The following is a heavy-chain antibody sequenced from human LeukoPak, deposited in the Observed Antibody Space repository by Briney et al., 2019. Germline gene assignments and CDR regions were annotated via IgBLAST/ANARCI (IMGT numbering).Heavy chain of an antibody. V-gene: IGHV1-18*01. Sequence: ASVKVSCKASGYTFTSYGITWVRQAPGQGLEWMGWISTYNGNTDYAQKLQGRVTMTTDTSTSTAYMELRSLRPDDTAMYYCARTYGDYDGSYWYFDLWGRGTLVTVSS. CDR1: GYTFTSYG. D-gene: IGHD4-17*01. CDR2: ISTYNGNT. CDR3: ARTYGDYDGSYWYFDL. J-gene: IGHJ2*01.